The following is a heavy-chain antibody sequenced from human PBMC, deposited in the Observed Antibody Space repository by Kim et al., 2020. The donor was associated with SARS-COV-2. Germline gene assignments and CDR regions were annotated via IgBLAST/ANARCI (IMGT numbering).Heavy chain of an antibody. CDR1: GFTFSSYA. J-gene: IGHJ4*02. V-gene: IGHV3-33*06. D-gene: IGHD3-22*01. CDR2: IWYDGSNK. Sequence: GGSLRLSCAASGFTFSSYAMHWVRQAPGKGLEWVAVIWYDGSNKYYADSVKGRFTISRDNSKNTLYLQMNSLRAEDTAVYYCAKGDYDSSGGGHDYWGQGTLVTVSS. CDR3: AKGDYDSSGGGHDY.